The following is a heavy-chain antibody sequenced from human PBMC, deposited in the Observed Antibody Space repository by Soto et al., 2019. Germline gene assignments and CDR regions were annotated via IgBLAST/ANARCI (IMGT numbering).Heavy chain of an antibody. D-gene: IGHD6-6*01. Sequence: ASVKVSCKASGGTFSSYAISWVRQAPGQGLEWMGGIIPIFGTANYAQKFQGRVTITADESTSTAYMELSSLRSEDTAVYYCARLTAPYSSSSFWFDPWGQGTLVTVS. CDR3: ARLTAPYSSSSFWFDP. J-gene: IGHJ5*02. CDR1: GGTFSSYA. V-gene: IGHV1-69*13. CDR2: IIPIFGTA.